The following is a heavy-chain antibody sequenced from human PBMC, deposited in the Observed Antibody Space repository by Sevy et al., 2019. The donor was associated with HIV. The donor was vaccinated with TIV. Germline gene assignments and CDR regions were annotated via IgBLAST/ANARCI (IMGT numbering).Heavy chain of an antibody. V-gene: IGHV3-7*03. CDR1: GFTFSSYW. J-gene: IGHJ3*02. D-gene: IGHD1-26*01. CDR3: ARDKSGSYSYPNAFDI. Sequence: GGSLRLSCAASGFTFSSYWMTWVRQAPGKGLEWVANIMQDGSEKYYVDSVKGRFTISRDNAKNSLFLQMNSRRAEDTAVYYCARDKSGSYSYPNAFDIWGQGTMVTVSS. CDR2: IMQDGSEK.